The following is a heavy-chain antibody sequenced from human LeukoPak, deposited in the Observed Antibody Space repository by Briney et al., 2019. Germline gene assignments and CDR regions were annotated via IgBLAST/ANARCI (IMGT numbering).Heavy chain of an antibody. J-gene: IGHJ4*02. CDR2: LYYSGST. CDR1: GGSISSGGYY. V-gene: IGHV4-31*03. CDR3: ARVTRKPYYDFWSGYYGHLGAYYFDS. D-gene: IGHD3-3*01. Sequence: TLSLTCTVSGGSISSGGYYWSWIRQHPGKGLEWIGYLYYSGSTYYNPALKSRVTISVDTSNNQFSLKLSSGADADAAVYYGARVTRKPYYDFWSGYYGHLGAYYFDSWGQGTLVTVSS.